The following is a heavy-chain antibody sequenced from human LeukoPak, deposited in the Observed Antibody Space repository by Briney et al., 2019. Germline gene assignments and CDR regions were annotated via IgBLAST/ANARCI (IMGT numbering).Heavy chain of an antibody. V-gene: IGHV4-59*01. CDR1: GGSFSSSY. D-gene: IGHD1-26*01. Sequence: SETLSLTCTVSGGSFSSSYWSWFRQPPGKGLESIGYIFYTGSTNYNPSLKSRVTISVDTSKNQFSLKLTSVTAADTAVYYCASTPRGSYYYFDYWGRGTLVTVSS. CDR2: IFYTGST. CDR3: ASTPRGSYYYFDY. J-gene: IGHJ4*02.